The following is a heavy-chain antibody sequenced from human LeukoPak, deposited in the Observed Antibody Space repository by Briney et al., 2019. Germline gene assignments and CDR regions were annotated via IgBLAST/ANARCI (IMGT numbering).Heavy chain of an antibody. CDR3: ARADCGGDCYSDY. V-gene: IGHV1-69*13. Sequence: SVKVSCKASGGTFSSYAISWVRQAPGQGLEWMGGIIPIFGAANYAQKFQGRVTITADESTSTAYMELSSLRSEDTAVYYCARADCGGDCYSDYWGQGTLVTVSS. J-gene: IGHJ4*02. D-gene: IGHD2-21*02. CDR1: GGTFSSYA. CDR2: IIPIFGAA.